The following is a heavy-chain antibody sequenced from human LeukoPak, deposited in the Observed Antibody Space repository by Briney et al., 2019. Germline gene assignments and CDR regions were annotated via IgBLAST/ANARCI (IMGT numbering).Heavy chain of an antibody. CDR2: IWYDGSNK. Sequence: GRSLRLSCAASGFTFSSYGMHWVRQAPGKGLEWVAVIWYDGSNKYYADSVKGRFTISRDNSKNTLYLQMNSLRAEDTAVYYCARDSYYDFWSGYYMYYYYYGMDVWGQGTTVTVSS. CDR1: GFTFSSYG. J-gene: IGHJ6*02. D-gene: IGHD3-3*01. V-gene: IGHV3-33*01. CDR3: ARDSYYDFWSGYYMYYYYYGMDV.